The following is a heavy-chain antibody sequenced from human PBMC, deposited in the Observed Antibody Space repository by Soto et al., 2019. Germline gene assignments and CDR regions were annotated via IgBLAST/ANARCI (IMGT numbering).Heavy chain of an antibody. D-gene: IGHD1-20*01. Sequence: QVQLQESGPGLVKPSQTLSLTCTVSGGSISSGDDFWTWIRQPPGKGLEWIGYIYYSGSTYYNRSLKSRLTMSVDTSKNQFSLKLSSVTAADTAVYYCARDRAKWKDYYYYGMDVWGQGTTVTVSS. CDR2: IYYSGST. V-gene: IGHV4-30-4*01. CDR3: ARDRAKWKDYYYYGMDV. J-gene: IGHJ6*02. CDR1: GGSISSGDDF.